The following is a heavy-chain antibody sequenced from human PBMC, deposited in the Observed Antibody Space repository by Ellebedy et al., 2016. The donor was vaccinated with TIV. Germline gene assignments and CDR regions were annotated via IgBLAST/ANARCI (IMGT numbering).Heavy chain of an antibody. D-gene: IGHD5-18*01. Sequence: PGGSLRLSCAASGFTFSIYAMSWVRQAPGKGLEWVSLISGSGDSTYYADSVKGWFTISRDNSKNTLYVQMNSLRAEDTAVYYCARVVDSYGLRYFDYWGQGTLVTVSS. CDR3: ARVVDSYGLRYFDY. CDR2: ISGSGDST. CDR1: GFTFSIYA. V-gene: IGHV3-23*01. J-gene: IGHJ4*02.